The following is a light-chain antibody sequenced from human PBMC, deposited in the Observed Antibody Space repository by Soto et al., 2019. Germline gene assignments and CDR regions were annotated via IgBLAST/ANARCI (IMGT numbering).Light chain of an antibody. CDR2: AAS. CDR1: QGITYY. V-gene: IGKV1-9*01. Sequence: DIQMTQSPSSLSASVGDRVTITCRASQGITYYLAWYQQKPGKVPKLLIYAASTLQSGVPSRFNGSGSGTDFTLTISRLQPEDFATYYCQHLNNYPPFTFGPGTKVDLE. J-gene: IGKJ3*01. CDR3: QHLNNYPPFT.